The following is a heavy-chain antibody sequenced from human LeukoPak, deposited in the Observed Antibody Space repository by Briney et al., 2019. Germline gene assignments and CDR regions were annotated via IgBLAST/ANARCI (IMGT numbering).Heavy chain of an antibody. CDR3: ARDPWLVRGPFGDYYYGMDV. CDR1: GFTLSDYY. Sequence: KPGGSLRLSYAASGFTLSDYYKSWIRQAPGKGREWVSYISSSGSTRYYANSVKGRFAISRDNAKNSLYLQMNSLRVEDTAVYYCARDPWLVRGPFGDYYYGMDVWGQGTTVTVSS. V-gene: IGHV3-11*01. J-gene: IGHJ6*02. D-gene: IGHD3-10*01. CDR2: ISSSGSTR.